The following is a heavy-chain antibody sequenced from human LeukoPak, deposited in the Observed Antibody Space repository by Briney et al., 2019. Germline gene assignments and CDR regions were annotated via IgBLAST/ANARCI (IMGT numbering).Heavy chain of an antibody. CDR3: AKDRQDYGAF. Sequence: GGSLRLSCAASGFTFRNYAMSWVRQAPGKGLEWVSYISSSSSTIYYADSVKGRFTISRDNSKNTLFLQMNSLRVEDAAVYYCAKDRQDYGAFWGQGALVTVSS. D-gene: IGHD4/OR15-4a*01. CDR1: GFTFRNYA. V-gene: IGHV3-48*01. CDR2: ISSSSSTI. J-gene: IGHJ4*02.